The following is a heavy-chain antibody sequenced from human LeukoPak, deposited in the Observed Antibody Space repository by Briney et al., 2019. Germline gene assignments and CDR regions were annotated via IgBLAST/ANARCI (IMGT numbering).Heavy chain of an antibody. CDR3: AKRTFDSFDY. Sequence: GGPLSLSCAASGFTFSSYAMRWVRQAPGKGLEWVSAISLGNGDTYYADSVKGRFTISRDNSSNTLYLQMNSLRAEDTAVYYCAKRTFDSFDYWGQGILVTVSS. D-gene: IGHD3-9*01. CDR1: GFTFSSYA. CDR2: ISLGNGDT. V-gene: IGHV3-23*01. J-gene: IGHJ4*02.